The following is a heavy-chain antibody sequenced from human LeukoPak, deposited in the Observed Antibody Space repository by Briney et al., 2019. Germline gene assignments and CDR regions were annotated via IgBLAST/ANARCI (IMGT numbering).Heavy chain of an antibody. CDR1: GFTFSSYG. D-gene: IGHD4-17*01. CDR3: AREPTVSETYYFDY. V-gene: IGHV3-33*01. J-gene: IGHJ4*02. CDR2: IWYDGSNK. Sequence: GGSLRLSCAASGFTFSSYGMRWVRQAPGRGLEWVAVIWYDGSNKYYADSVKGRFTISGDNSKNTLYLQMNSLRAEDTAVYYCAREPTVSETYYFDYWGQGTLVTVSS.